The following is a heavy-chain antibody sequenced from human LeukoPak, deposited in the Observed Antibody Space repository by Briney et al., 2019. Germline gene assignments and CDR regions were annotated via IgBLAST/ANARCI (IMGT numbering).Heavy chain of an antibody. CDR1: GFTFSSSA. D-gene: IGHD1-26*01. V-gene: IGHV3-23*01. CDR3: AKGGSYAPLDY. CDR2: ISDSGGDS. J-gene: IGHJ4*02. Sequence: GGSLRLSCTASGFTFSSSAMTWVRQAPGKGLDWVSAISDSGGDSIYTDSVKDRFTISRDNSKNTLYLQMNSLRAEDTALYYCAKGGSYAPLDYWGQGTQVTVSS.